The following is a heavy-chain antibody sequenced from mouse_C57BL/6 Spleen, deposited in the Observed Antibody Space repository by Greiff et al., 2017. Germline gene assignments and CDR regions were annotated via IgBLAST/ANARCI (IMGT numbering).Heavy chain of an antibody. D-gene: IGHD1-1*01. J-gene: IGHJ4*01. CDR2: IDPSDSYT. CDR3: ARRVITTVVADYAMDY. V-gene: IGHV1-50*01. CDR1: GYTFTSYW. Sequence: QVQLQQPGAELVKPGASVKLSCKASGYTFTSYWMQWVKQRPGQGLEWIGEIDPSDSYTNYNQKFKGKATLTVDTSSSTAYMQLSSLTSEDSAVYYCARRVITTVVADYAMDYWGQGTSDTVSS.